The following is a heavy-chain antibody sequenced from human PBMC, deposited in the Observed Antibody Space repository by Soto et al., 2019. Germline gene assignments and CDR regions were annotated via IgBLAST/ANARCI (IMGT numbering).Heavy chain of an antibody. CDR3: ATRSRVAGTGTGTFDY. CDR1: GGSFSGYY. Sequence: SETLSLTCAVYGGSFSGYYWSWIRQPPGKGLEWIGEINHSVSTNYNPSLKSRVTISVDTSKNQFSLKLSSVTAADTAVYYCATRSRVAGTGTGTFDYWGQGTLVTVSS. V-gene: IGHV4-34*01. D-gene: IGHD6-19*01. CDR2: INHSVST. J-gene: IGHJ4*02.